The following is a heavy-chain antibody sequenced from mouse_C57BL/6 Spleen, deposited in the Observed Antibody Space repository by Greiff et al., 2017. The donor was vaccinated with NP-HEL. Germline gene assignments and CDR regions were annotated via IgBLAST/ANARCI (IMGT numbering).Heavy chain of an antibody. D-gene: IGHD2-4*01. CDR1: GYTFTSYW. CDR2: IDPYDSYT. CDR3: ARWGDYDVWFAY. J-gene: IGHJ3*01. Sequence: QVQLQQPGAELVMPGASVKLSCKASGYTFTSYWMHWVKQRPGQGLEWIGEIDPYDSYTNYNEKFKGKSTLTVDKSSSTAYMQLSSLTSEDSAVYYGARWGDYDVWFAYWGQGTLVTVSA. V-gene: IGHV1-69*01.